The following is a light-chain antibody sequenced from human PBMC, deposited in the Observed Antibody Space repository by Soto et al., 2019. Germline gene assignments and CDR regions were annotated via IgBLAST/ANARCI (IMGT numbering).Light chain of an antibody. V-gene: IGLV4-69*01. CDR1: SGHSTYA. CDR3: QTWGTGIRV. CDR2: VNSDGSH. Sequence: QTVVTQSPSASASLGASVKLTCTLSSGHSTYAIAWHQQQPEKGPRYLMKVNSDGSHSKGDGIPDRFSGSSSGAERYLTISSLQSDDEADYYCQTWGTGIRVFGGGTQLTVL. J-gene: IGLJ3*02.